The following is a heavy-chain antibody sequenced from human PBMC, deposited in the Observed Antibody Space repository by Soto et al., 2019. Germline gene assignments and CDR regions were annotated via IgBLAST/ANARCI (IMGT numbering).Heavy chain of an antibody. CDR1: GFTFKNYG. J-gene: IGHJ4*02. CDR2: IVYDGSYK. V-gene: IGHV3-30*18. Sequence: QVQLVEFGGGVVQPGRSLRLSCAVSGFTFKNYGMHWVRQAPGKGLEWVAVIVYDGSYKYYADSVQGRFTISRDNSKNTLYMQMTSLRAEDTAVYFCAKDAYYYDSGGDFEGGSLDYWGQGTLVTVSS. D-gene: IGHD3-22*01. CDR3: AKDAYYYDSGGDFEGGSLDY.